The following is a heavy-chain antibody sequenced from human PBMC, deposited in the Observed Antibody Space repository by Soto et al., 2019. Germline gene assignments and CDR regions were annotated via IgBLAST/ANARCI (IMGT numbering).Heavy chain of an antibody. CDR3: ARTITGYFWAGAY. D-gene: IGHD2-21*01. CDR2: IGGSGANT. CDR1: GISVSSNY. J-gene: IGHJ1*01. Sequence: GAMRLSCAPSGISVSSNYMNWVRQAPGKGQEWVSGIGGSGANTYYADFEKGRFTISRDNSKNTLYLQRDSLRAEDTAIYYCARTITGYFWAGAYWGQGT. V-gene: IGHV3-53*01.